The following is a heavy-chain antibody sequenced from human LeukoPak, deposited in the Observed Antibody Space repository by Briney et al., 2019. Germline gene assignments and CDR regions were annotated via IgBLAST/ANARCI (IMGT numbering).Heavy chain of an antibody. Sequence: PSETLSLTCTVSGGSISSYYWSWIRQPPGKGLEWIGYIYYSGSTNYNPSLKSRVTISVDTSKNQFSLNMSSVTAADTAVYYCARGGCSSTSCATDWFDPWGQGTLVTVSS. CDR3: ARGGCSSTSCATDWFDP. D-gene: IGHD2-2*01. V-gene: IGHV4-59*01. CDR2: IYYSGST. CDR1: GGSISSYY. J-gene: IGHJ5*02.